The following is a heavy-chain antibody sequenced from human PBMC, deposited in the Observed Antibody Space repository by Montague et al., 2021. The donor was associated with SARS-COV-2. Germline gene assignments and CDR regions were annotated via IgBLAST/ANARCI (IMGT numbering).Heavy chain of an antibody. J-gene: IGHJ5*02. V-gene: IGHV4-34*01. CDR3: ARGADYDFWSGFLRYKWFDP. CDR2: INHSGST. D-gene: IGHD3-3*01. Sequence: SETLSLTCAVYGGSLSGYYWAWIRQTPAKGLEWIGEINHSGSTNYNPSLKSRLTISVDTSKKQFSLKLNFMTAADTAVYYCARGADYDFWSGFLRYKWFDPWGLGTPVTVSS. CDR1: GGSLSGYY.